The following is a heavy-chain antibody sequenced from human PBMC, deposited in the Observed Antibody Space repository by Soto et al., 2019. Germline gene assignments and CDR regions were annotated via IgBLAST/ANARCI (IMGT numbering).Heavy chain of an antibody. CDR3: ARATYCGGDCQALIDY. D-gene: IGHD2-21*02. CDR2: ISAYNGNT. CDR1: GYTFTSYG. Sequence: ASVKVSCKASGYTFTSYGISWVRQAPGQGLEWMGWISAYNGNTNYAQKLQGRVTMTTDTSTSTAYMELRSLRSDDTAVYYCARATYCGGDCQALIDYWGQGTLVTVSS. J-gene: IGHJ4*02. V-gene: IGHV1-18*01.